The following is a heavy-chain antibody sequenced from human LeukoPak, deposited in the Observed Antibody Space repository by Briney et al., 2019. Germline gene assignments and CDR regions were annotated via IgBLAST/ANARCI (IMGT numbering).Heavy chain of an antibody. J-gene: IGHJ6*02. CDR3: ARVTAAANGYYAMDV. Sequence: PGGSLRLSCAASGFTFSSYSMNWVRQAPGKGLEWVSYISSSTSTIYYADSVKGRFTISRDNAKNSLYLQMNSLRDEDTAVYYCARVTAAANGYYAMDVWGQGTTVIVSS. D-gene: IGHD2-2*01. V-gene: IGHV3-48*02. CDR1: GFTFSSYS. CDR2: ISSSTSTI.